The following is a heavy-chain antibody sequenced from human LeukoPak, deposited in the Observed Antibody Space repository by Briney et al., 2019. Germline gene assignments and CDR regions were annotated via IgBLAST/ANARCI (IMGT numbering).Heavy chain of an antibody. D-gene: IGHD2-2*01. Sequence: GGSLRLSCAASGFTFSSYAMNWVRQAPGKGLEWVSAISGSGGSTYYADSVKGRFTISRDNSKNTLYLQMNSLRAEDTAVYYCAKQPPWDYCTSTSCYLDYWGQGTLVTVSS. V-gene: IGHV3-23*01. CDR3: AKQPPWDYCTSTSCYLDY. CDR1: GFTFSSYA. J-gene: IGHJ4*02. CDR2: ISGSGGST.